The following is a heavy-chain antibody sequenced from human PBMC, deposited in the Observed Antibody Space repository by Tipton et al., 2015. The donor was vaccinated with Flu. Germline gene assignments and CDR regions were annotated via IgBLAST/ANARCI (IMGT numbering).Heavy chain of an antibody. Sequence: QLVQSGAEVRKPGESLKISCQASGYSFSHYWIGWVRQMPGKGLEWMGIMYPGDSDTRQSPSFAGRLTLSVDKSVSTAYLQLSSLKAADTATYYCARHQGESSGIKRLDYWGQGTLVTVSS. V-gene: IGHV5-51*01. CDR2: MYPGDSDT. CDR3: ARHQGESSGIKRLDY. D-gene: IGHD3-22*01. CDR1: GYSFSHYW. J-gene: IGHJ4*02.